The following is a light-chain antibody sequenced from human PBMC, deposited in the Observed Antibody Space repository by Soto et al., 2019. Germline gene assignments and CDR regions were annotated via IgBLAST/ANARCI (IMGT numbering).Light chain of an antibody. CDR2: GAS. J-gene: IGKJ2*01. CDR1: QSVSSN. V-gene: IGKV3-15*01. CDR3: QQYNNWPRI. Sequence: EIVMTQSPATLSVSPGARATLSCRASQSVSSNLAWYQQKPGQAPRLLIYGASTRATGIPARFSGSGSGTEFTLTISSLQSEDFAVYYCQQYNNWPRIFGQGTKLEIK.